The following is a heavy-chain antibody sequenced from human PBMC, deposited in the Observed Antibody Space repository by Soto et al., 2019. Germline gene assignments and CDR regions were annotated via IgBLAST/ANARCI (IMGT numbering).Heavy chain of an antibody. CDR2: INHSGST. D-gene: IGHD2-2*01. J-gene: IGHJ6*02. Sequence: QVQLQQWGAGLLKPSETLSLSCAVYGGSFSGYYWSWIRQPPGKGLEWIGEINHSGSTNYNPSLKSRVTISVDTFKNQFSLKLSSVTAADTAVYYCARGRTLGYCSSTSCYALAHGMDVWGQGTTVTVSS. V-gene: IGHV4-34*01. CDR3: ARGRTLGYCSSTSCYALAHGMDV. CDR1: GGSFSGYY.